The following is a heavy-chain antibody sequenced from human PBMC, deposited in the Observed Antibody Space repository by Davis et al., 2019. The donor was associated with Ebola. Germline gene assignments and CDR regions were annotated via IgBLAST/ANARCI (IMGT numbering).Heavy chain of an antibody. Sequence: GGSLRLSCAASGFTFSSYAMHWVRQAPGKGLEWVAVISYDGSNKYYADSVKGRFTISRDNSKNTLYLQMNSLRAEDTAVYYCARSTAAITDYWGQGTLVTVSS. CDR1: GFTFSSYA. J-gene: IGHJ4*02. D-gene: IGHD2-2*01. CDR3: ARSTAAITDY. CDR2: ISYDGSNK. V-gene: IGHV3-30-3*01.